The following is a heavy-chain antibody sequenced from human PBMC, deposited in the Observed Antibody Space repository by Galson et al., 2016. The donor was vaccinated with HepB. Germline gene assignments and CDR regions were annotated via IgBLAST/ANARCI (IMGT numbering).Heavy chain of an antibody. J-gene: IGHJ4*02. CDR3: ARMDPALISGFDY. CDR1: GGSISSGNYY. V-gene: IGHV4-61*01. D-gene: IGHD2-15*01. Sequence: SETLSLTCTISGGSISSGNYYWSWVRQPQGKRLEWIGDIYYSGTTNYKPSLKSRVTISVDTSKNQFSLRLSSVTAADTAVYYCARMDPALISGFDYWGQGTLVTVSS. CDR2: IYYSGTT.